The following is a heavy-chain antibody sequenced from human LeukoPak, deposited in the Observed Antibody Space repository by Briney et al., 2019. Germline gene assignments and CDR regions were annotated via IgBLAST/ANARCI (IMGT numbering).Heavy chain of an antibody. CDR2: ISYDGSNK. CDR3: AKEDVVVITIRYFQH. V-gene: IGHV3-30*18. D-gene: IGHD3-22*01. CDR1: GFTFSSYG. J-gene: IGHJ1*01. Sequence: GGSLRLSCAASGFTFSSYGMHWVRQAPGKGLEWVAVISYDGSNKYYADSVKGRFTISRDNSKNTPYLQMNSLRTEDTAIYYCAKEDVVVITIRYFQHWGQGILVTVSS.